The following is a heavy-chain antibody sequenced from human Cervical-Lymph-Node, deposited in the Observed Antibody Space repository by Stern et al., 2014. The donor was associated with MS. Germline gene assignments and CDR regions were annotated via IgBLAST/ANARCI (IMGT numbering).Heavy chain of an antibody. CDR2: ISYDGNDK. D-gene: IGHD3-9*01. J-gene: IGHJ4*02. CDR1: GFTFNSYD. Sequence: VQLVESGGGVVQPGRSLRLSCAASGFTFNSYDMHWVRQAPGNGLEWLALISYDGNDKYYADTVKGRFTISRDISTNTLYLQMSSLRSDDTAMYYCVRGGWGLRPFYFFDLWGQGTLVTVSS. CDR3: VRGGWGLRPFYFFDL. V-gene: IGHV3-30*03.